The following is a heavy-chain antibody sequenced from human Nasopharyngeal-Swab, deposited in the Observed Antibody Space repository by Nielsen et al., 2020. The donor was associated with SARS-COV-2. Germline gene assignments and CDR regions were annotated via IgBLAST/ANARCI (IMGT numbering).Heavy chain of an antibody. D-gene: IGHD1-26*01. Sequence: SETLSLTCAVYGGSFSGYYWSWIRQPPGKGLEWIGEINHSGSTNYNPSLKSRATISVDTSKNQFSLKLSSVTAADTAVYYCARAGKPKPRLPILYSGSYHDKKYSFDYFDDWGQGTLVTVSS. CDR3: ARAGKPKPRLPILYSGSYHDKKYSFDYFDD. CDR1: GGSFSGYY. CDR2: INHSGST. J-gene: IGHJ4*02. V-gene: IGHV4-34*01.